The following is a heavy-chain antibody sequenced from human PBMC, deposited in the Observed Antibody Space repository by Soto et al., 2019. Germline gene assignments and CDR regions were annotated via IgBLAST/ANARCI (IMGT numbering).Heavy chain of an antibody. J-gene: IGHJ3*02. Sequence: GGSLRLSCAASGFTFSSYAMSWVRQAPGKGLEWVSAISGSRGSTYYADSVKGRFTISRDNSKNTLYLQMSSLRAEDTAVYYCAKGIFGVVIPDAFDIWGQGTMVTVSS. D-gene: IGHD3-3*01. CDR2: ISGSRGST. CDR1: GFTFSSYA. V-gene: IGHV3-23*01. CDR3: AKGIFGVVIPDAFDI.